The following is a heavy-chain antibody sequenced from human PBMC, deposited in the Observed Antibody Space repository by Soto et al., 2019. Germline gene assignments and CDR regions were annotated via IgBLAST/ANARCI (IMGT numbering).Heavy chain of an antibody. J-gene: IGHJ4*02. CDR3: ARAQYYYDSSGYVDY. CDR2: IKQDGSEK. D-gene: IGHD3-22*01. V-gene: IGHV3-7*03. Sequence: VGSLRLSCAASGFTFSSYWMSWVRQAPGKGLEWVANIKQDGSEKYYVDSVKGRFTISRDNAKNSLYLQMNSLRAEDTAVYYCARAQYYYDSSGYVDYWGQGTLVTVSS. CDR1: GFTFSSYW.